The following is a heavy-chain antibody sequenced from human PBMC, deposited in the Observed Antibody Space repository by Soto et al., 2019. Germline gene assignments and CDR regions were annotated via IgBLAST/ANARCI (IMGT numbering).Heavy chain of an antibody. J-gene: IGHJ6*02. CDR1: GGSLSSSSYY. CDR3: ARVDSRCVIFYCGHYYCYVMYV. CDR2: IYYSGST. D-gene: IGHD2-21*01. V-gene: IGHV4-39*01. Sequence: SETLCLTCTVSGGSLSSSSYYWGWIRQPQGKGLEWIGSIYYSGSTYYNPSLKSRVPISVDTSKNQFSLKLSSVTAADTAVYYCARVDSRCVIFYCGHYYCYVMYVWAQGSKVTVSS.